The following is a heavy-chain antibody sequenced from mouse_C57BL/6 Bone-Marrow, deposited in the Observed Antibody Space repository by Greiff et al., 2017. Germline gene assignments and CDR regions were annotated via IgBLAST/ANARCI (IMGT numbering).Heavy chain of an antibody. CDR1: GYTFTSYW. V-gene: IGHV1-50*01. Sequence: QVQLKQPGAELVKPGASVKLSCKASGYTFTSYWMQWVKQRPGQGLEWIGEIDPSDSYTNYNQKFKGKATLTVDTSSSTADMQLSSLTSEDSAVYYCARSPLRYYFDYWGQGTTLTVSS. D-gene: IGHD1-1*01. CDR3: ARSPLRYYFDY. J-gene: IGHJ2*01. CDR2: IDPSDSYT.